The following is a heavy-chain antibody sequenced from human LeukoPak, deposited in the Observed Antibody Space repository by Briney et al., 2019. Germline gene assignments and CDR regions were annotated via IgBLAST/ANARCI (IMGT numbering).Heavy chain of an antibody. CDR3: ARRSGSYKIADYFDY. Sequence: SETLSLTCTVSDYSITSGYYWDWIRQPTGKGPEWIGSIHHSGSTDYNPSLKSRVIMSVDTSKYQFSLNIRSVTTADTALYYCARRSGSYKIADYFDYWGQGTQVTVSS. CDR1: DYSITSGYY. CDR2: IHHSGST. J-gene: IGHJ4*02. V-gene: IGHV4-38-2*02. D-gene: IGHD1-26*01.